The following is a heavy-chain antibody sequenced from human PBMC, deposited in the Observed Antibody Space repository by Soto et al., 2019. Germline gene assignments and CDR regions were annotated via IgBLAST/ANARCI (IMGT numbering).Heavy chain of an antibody. Sequence: GGSLRLSCAASGFTFSSYAMHWVRQAPGKGLEYVSAISSNGGSTYYANSVKGRFTISRDNSKNTLYLQMGSLRAEDMAVYYCARESYDILTGYYFFDYWGQGTLVTVS. D-gene: IGHD3-9*01. CDR2: ISSNGGST. J-gene: IGHJ4*02. CDR1: GFTFSSYA. CDR3: ARESYDILTGYYFFDY. V-gene: IGHV3-64*01.